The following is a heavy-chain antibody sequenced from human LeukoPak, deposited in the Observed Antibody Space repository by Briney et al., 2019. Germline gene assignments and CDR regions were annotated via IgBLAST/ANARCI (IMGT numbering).Heavy chain of an antibody. Sequence: PSETLSLTCTVSGDSFSSVTDYWAWIRQPPGKGLEWIASGDYSGGTYYNPSLESRVAISADMSKNQFSLKLTSVTGADTAVYYCARSDPPYSSGWYWFDPWGQGTLVTVSS. V-gene: IGHV4-39*07. CDR1: GDSFSSVTDY. J-gene: IGHJ5*02. CDR3: ARSDPPYSSGWYWFDP. CDR2: GDYSGGT. D-gene: IGHD6-19*01.